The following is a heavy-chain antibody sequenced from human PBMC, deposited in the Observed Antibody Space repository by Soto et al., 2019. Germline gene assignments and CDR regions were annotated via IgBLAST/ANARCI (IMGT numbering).Heavy chain of an antibody. CDR2: INHSGST. D-gene: IGHD2-2*01. V-gene: IGHV4-34*01. CDR3: ADGRCSSTSCYGESHYHYGMDV. J-gene: IGHJ6*02. CDR1: GGSFSGYY. Sequence: SETLSLTCAVYGGSFSGYYWSWIRQPPGKGLEWIGEINHSGSTNYNPSLKSRVTISVDTSKNQFSLKLSSVTAADTAVYYCADGRCSSTSCYGESHYHYGMDVWGQGTTVT.